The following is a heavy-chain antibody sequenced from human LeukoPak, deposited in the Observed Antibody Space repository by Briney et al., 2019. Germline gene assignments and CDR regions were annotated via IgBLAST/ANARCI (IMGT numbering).Heavy chain of an antibody. CDR1: GGTFSSYA. J-gene: IGHJ6*02. CDR2: VIPIFGTA. D-gene: IGHD2-15*01. Sequence: ASVKVSCKDSGGTFSSYAISWGRQAPGKGLEWMGGVIPIFGTANYAQKFQGRVTITADESTSTAYMELRSLRSEDTAVYYCARDKLGPGPAPYGMDVWGQGTTVTVSS. V-gene: IGHV1-69*13. CDR3: ARDKLGPGPAPYGMDV.